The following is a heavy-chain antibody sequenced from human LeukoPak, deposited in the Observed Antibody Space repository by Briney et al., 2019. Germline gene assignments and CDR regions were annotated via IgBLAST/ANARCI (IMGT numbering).Heavy chain of an antibody. CDR1: GFTFSSYA. CDR2: ISYDGSNK. V-gene: IGHV3-30*04. CDR3: ARGGYIVVVPAYDY. Sequence: GGSLRLSCAASGFTFSSYAMHWVRQAPGKGLEWVAVISYDGSNKYYADSVKGRFTISRDNSKNTLYLQMNSLRVEDTAVYYCARGGYIVVVPAYDYWGQGTLVTVSS. J-gene: IGHJ4*02. D-gene: IGHD2-2*01.